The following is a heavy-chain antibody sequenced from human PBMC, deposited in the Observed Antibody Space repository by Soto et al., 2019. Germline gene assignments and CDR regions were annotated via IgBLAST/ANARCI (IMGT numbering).Heavy chain of an antibody. CDR2: IYYSGST. CDR1: GGSISSSSYY. CDR3: ARHMFAVAGLNWFDP. V-gene: IGHV4-39*01. D-gene: IGHD6-19*01. J-gene: IGHJ5*02. Sequence: KPSETLSLTCTVSGGSISSSSYYWGWIRQPPGKGLEWIGSIYYSGSTYYNPSLKSRVTISVDTSKDQFSLKLSSVTAADTAVYYCARHMFAVAGLNWFDPWGQGTLVTVSS.